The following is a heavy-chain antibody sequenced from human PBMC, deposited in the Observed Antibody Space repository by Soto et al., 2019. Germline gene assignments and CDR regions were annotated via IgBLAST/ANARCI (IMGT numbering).Heavy chain of an antibody. CDR2: IYHSGST. CDR3: ARSIDP. V-gene: IGHV4-61*08. CDR1: GGSISSGGYS. Sequence: SETLSLTCAVSGGSISSGGYSWSWIRQPPGKGLEWIGYIYHSGSTNYNPSLKSRVTISVDTSKNQFSLKLSSVTAADTAVYYCARSIDPWGQGTLVTV. J-gene: IGHJ5*02.